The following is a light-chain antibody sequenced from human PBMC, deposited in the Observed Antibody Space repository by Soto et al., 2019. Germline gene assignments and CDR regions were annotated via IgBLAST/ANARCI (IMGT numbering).Light chain of an antibody. V-gene: IGLV2-23*03. CDR3: CPYAGSSTFV. Sequence: QPALTQPAPVDPSAGHSMTISCTGTTRHLGSYNIVSWYQQHPGTAPKDMMYEGTKRPPGVVNRFPGSKSGTTPAPTISRHQAEDDADYYCCPYAGSSTFVFGTGTKVTVL. CDR2: EGT. CDR1: TRHLGSYNI. J-gene: IGLJ1*01.